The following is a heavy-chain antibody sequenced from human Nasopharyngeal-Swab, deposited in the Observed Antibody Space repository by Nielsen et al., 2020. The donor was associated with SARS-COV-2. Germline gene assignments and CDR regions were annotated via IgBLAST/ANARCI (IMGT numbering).Heavy chain of an antibody. V-gene: IGHV3-7*01. CDR3: ARPSTDFWSGNGAFDI. D-gene: IGHD3-3*01. Sequence: WIRQPPGKGLEWVANIKQDGSEKYYVDSVKGRFTISRDNAKNSLYLQTNSLRAEDTAVYYCARPSTDFWSGNGAFDIWGQGTMVTVSS. J-gene: IGHJ3*02. CDR2: IKQDGSEK.